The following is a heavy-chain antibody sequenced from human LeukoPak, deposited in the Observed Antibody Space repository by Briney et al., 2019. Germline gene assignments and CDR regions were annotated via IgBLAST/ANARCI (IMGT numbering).Heavy chain of an antibody. CDR3: ASSCSGGSCSAPTRLDY. CDR2: IHHSGTT. V-gene: IGHV4-4*02. J-gene: IGHJ4*02. CDR1: GGSITTTNW. Sequence: TLSLTCAVSGGSITTTNWWTWVRQPPGKGLEWIGEIHHSGTTHYNPSLKTRVTISVDNSKNQFSLKLSSVTAADTAVYYCASSCSGGSCSAPTRLDYWGQGTLVTVSS. D-gene: IGHD2-15*01.